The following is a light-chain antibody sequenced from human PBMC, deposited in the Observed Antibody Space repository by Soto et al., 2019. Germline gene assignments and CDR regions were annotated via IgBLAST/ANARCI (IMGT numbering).Light chain of an antibody. Sequence: DIQMTQSPSSLSASIGDRVTITCRASQSISSYLNWYQQKPGKAPMLLIYGATNLQSGVPSRFSGSGSRTDFTLTISDVEPEDFAVYYCHQRQSWPRTFGQGTKVDIK. CDR1: QSISSY. J-gene: IGKJ1*01. CDR2: GAT. V-gene: IGKV1-39*01. CDR3: HQRQSWPRT.